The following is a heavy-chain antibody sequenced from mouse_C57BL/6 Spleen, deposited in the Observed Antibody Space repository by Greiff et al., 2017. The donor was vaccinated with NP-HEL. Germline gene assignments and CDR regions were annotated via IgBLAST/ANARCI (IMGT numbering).Heavy chain of an antibody. CDR1: GYTFTSYW. CDR2: IDPSDSYT. CDR3: ASSYGSSSGAY. J-gene: IGHJ3*01. V-gene: IGHV1-69*01. D-gene: IGHD1-1*01. Sequence: QVQLQQPGAELVMPGASVKLSCKASGYTFTSYWMHWVKQRPGQGLEWIGEIDPSDSYTNYNQKFKGKSTLTVDKSSSTAYMQLSSLTSEDSAVYYCASSYGSSSGAYWGQGTLVTVSA.